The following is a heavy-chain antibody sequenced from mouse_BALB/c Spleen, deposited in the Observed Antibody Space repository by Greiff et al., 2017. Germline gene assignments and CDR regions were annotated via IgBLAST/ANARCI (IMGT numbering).Heavy chain of an antibody. Sequence: VKLMESGPGLVQPSQSLSITCTVSGFSLTSYGVHWVRQSPGKGLEWLGVIWSGGSTDYNAAFISRLSISKDNSKSQVFFKMNSLQANDTAIYYCARNEITTVVAYYYAMDYWGQGTSVTVSS. D-gene: IGHD1-1*01. CDR1: GFSLTSYG. J-gene: IGHJ4*01. CDR3: ARNEITTVVAYYYAMDY. V-gene: IGHV2-2*02. CDR2: IWSGGST.